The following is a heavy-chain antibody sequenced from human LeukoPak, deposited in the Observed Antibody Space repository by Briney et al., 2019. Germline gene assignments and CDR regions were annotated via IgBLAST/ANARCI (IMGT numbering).Heavy chain of an antibody. CDR2: TYYRSKWYN. CDR1: GDRVSNNSAA. D-gene: IGHD6-19*01. Sequence: SQTLSLTCATSGDRVSNNSAAWNWIRQSPSRGLEWLGRTYYRSKWYNDYAVSVKSRITINADTSENQFSLQLKSVSPEDTAVYYCARDRRLAVAGTDYYYGMDVWGQGTTVTVSS. CDR3: ARDRRLAVAGTDYYYGMDV. J-gene: IGHJ6*02. V-gene: IGHV6-1*01.